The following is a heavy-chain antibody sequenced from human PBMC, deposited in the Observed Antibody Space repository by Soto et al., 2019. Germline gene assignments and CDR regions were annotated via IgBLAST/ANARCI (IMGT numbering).Heavy chain of an antibody. Sequence: PGESLKISCKGSGYSFTSYWIGWVRQMPGKGLEWMGIIFPGDSDTRYSPSFQGQVTISADKSISTAYLQWSSLKASDTAMYYCVRAYSNSWHGALIMDVLGQGTTVTVSS. V-gene: IGHV5-51*01. CDR1: GYSFTSYW. CDR2: IFPGDSDT. J-gene: IGHJ6*02. D-gene: IGHD6-13*01. CDR3: VRAYSNSWHGALIMDV.